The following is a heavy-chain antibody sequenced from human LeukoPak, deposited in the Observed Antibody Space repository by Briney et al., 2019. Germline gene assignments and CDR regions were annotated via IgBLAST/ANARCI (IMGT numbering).Heavy chain of an antibody. CDR1: GYTFTSYA. J-gene: IGHJ4*02. CDR2: INTNTGNP. D-gene: IGHD3-22*01. Sequence: ASVKVSCKASGYTFTSYAMNWVRQAPGQGLEWMGWINTNTGNPTYAQGFTGRFVFSLDTSVSTAYLQISSLKAEDTAVYYCARDSLRLWYYYDSSGYSVDYWGQGTLVTVSS. V-gene: IGHV7-4-1*02. CDR3: ARDSLRLWYYYDSSGYSVDY.